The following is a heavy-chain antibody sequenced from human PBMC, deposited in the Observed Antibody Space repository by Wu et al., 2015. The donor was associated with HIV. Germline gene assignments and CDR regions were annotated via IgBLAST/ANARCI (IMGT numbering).Heavy chain of an antibody. CDR2: ISAYNGNT. V-gene: IGHV1-18*01. CDR3: ASGDGNNLNY. CDR1: GYTFTNHD. D-gene: IGHD5-24*01. Sequence: QLQLVQSGAEVKKPGASVKVSCKASGYTFTNHDIHWVRQAPGQGLEWIGWISAYNGNTNSAEKLQDRVTMTRDTFTSTAYMELRSLRSDDTAVYYCASGDGNNLNYWGQGTLVTRLV. J-gene: IGHJ4*02.